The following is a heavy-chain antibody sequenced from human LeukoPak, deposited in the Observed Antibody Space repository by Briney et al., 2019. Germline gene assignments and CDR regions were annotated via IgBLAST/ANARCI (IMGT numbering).Heavy chain of an antibody. CDR3: ATVLVVGTDGEFLPFDY. CDR2: FDPEDGET. CDR1: GYTLTELS. Sequence: ASVKVSCKVSGYTLTELSMHWVRQAPGKGLEWMGGFDPEDGETIYAQKFQGRVTMTEDTSTDTAYMELSSLRSEDTAVYYCATVLVVGTDGEFLPFDYWGQGTLVTVSS. V-gene: IGHV1-24*01. J-gene: IGHJ4*02. D-gene: IGHD3-10*01.